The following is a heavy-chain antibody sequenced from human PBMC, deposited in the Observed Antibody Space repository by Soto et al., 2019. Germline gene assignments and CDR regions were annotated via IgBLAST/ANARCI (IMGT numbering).Heavy chain of an antibody. CDR1: GFTFSSYG. J-gene: IGHJ3*02. CDR2: ISYDGSNK. V-gene: IGHV3-30*18. Sequence: AASGFTFSSYGLPWVRQAPGKGLEWVAVISYDGSNKYYADSVKGRFTISRDNSKNTLYLQMNSLRAEDTAVYYCAKDPSDPAFDIWGQGTMVTVSS. CDR3: AKDPSDPAFDI.